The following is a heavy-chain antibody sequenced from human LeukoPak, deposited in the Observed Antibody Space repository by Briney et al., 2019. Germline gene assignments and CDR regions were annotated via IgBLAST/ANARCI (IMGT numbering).Heavy chain of an antibody. Sequence: PGGSLRLSCAASGFSFSSYWMHWVRQAPGKGLVWVSRIKSDGTSAIYADSLKGRFTISRDNAKNTLYLQMNSLRAEDTAVYYCAKGGAYYYGSGSINWGQGTLVTVSS. CDR1: GFSFSSYW. CDR2: IKSDGTSA. J-gene: IGHJ4*02. D-gene: IGHD3-10*01. V-gene: IGHV3-74*01. CDR3: AKGGAYYYGSGSIN.